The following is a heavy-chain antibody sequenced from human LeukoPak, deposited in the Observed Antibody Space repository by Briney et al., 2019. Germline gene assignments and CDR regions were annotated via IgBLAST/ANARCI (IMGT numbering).Heavy chain of an antibody. V-gene: IGHV4-59*08. J-gene: IGHJ4*02. D-gene: IGHD6-13*01. CDR1: GGSISSYY. CDR3: ARHLGRYRSSWGFDY. CDR2: IYYSGST. Sequence: SETLSLTCTVSGGSISSYYWSWIRQPPGKGLEWIGYIYYSGSTNYNPSLKSRVTISVDTSKNQFSLKLSSVTAADTAVYYCARHLGRYRSSWGFDYWGQGTLVTVSS.